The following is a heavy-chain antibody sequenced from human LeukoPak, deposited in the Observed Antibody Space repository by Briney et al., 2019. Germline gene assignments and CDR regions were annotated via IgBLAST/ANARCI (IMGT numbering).Heavy chain of an antibody. CDR2: IYYSGST. V-gene: IGHV4-39*06. J-gene: IGHJ4*02. Sequence: SETLSLTCTVSGGSISSSSYYWGWIRQPPGKGLEWFGSIYYSGSTYYNPSLKSRVTMSVDTSKNPFPLTLSSVPAADTAVYYAARDSYYYESSGYVYFDYWGQGTLVTVSS. CDR3: ARDSYYYESSGYVYFDY. CDR1: GGSISSSSYY. D-gene: IGHD3-22*01.